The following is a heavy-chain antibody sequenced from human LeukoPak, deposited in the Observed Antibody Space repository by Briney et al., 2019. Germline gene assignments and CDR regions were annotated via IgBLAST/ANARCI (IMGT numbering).Heavy chain of an antibody. D-gene: IGHD5-12*01. CDR2: INPNSGGT. CDR3: ARGGYSGTEKPNDY. V-gene: IGHV1-2*02. J-gene: IGHJ4*02. Sequence: GASVKVSCKTSGYTFTGYYMHWVRQAPGQGLEWMGWINPNSGGTNYAQKFQGRVTMTRDTSITTAYMELRRLRSDDTAVYYCARGGYSGTEKPNDYWGPGTLVTVSS. CDR1: GYTFTGYY.